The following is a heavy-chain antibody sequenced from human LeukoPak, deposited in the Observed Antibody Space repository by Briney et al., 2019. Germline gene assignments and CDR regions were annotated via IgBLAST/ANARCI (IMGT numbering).Heavy chain of an antibody. CDR1: GFTFSSYS. D-gene: IGHD2-15*01. J-gene: IGHJ4*02. CDR3: ARDRVPYCSGGSCPYYFDY. Sequence: GGSLRLSCAASGFTFSSYSMNWVRQAPGKGLEWVSYISSSSSTIYYADSVKGRFTISRDNAKNSLYLQMNSLRAEDTAVYYCARDRVPYCSGGSCPYYFDYWGQGTLVTVSS. CDR2: ISSSSSTI. V-gene: IGHV3-48*04.